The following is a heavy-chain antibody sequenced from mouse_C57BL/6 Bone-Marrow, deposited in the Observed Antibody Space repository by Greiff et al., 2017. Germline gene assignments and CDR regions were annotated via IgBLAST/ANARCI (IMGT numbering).Heavy chain of an antibody. CDR2: ISDGGSYT. CDR1: GFTFSSYA. D-gene: IGHD2-4*01. V-gene: IGHV5-4*03. Sequence: EVKLVESGGGLVKPGGSLKFSCAASGFTFSSYAMSWVRQTPEKGLEWVATISDGGSYTYYPDNVKGRFTLSRDNAKNNLYLQMSHLKSEDTAMYYCARGSPTMITTYFDYWGQGTTLTVSS. CDR3: ARGSPTMITTYFDY. J-gene: IGHJ2*01.